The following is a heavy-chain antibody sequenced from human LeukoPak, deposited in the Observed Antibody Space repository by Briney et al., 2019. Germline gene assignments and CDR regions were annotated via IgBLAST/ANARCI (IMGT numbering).Heavy chain of an antibody. CDR3: ARGVVPAAMPNYYYYMDV. CDR2: INPNSGGT. CDR1: GYTFTGYY. J-gene: IGHJ6*03. Sequence: ASVKVSCKASGYTFTGYYMHWVRQAPGQGLEWMGWINPNSGGTNYAQKFQGRVTMTRDTSISTAYMELSRLRSDDTAVYYCARGVVPAAMPNYYYYMDVWGKGTTVTVSS. D-gene: IGHD2-2*01. V-gene: IGHV1-2*02.